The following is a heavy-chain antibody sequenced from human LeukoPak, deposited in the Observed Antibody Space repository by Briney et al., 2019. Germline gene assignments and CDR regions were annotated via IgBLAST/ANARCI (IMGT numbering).Heavy chain of an antibody. CDR1: GFTFSSYG. CDR2: IWYDGSNK. V-gene: IGHV3-33*01. CDR3: ARGRTTYDVYFDS. Sequence: PGRSLRLSCAASGFTFSSYGMHWVRQAPGKGLEWVAVIWYDGSNKYYADSVKGRFTISRDNSKNTLYLQMNSLRAEDTAVYYCARGRTTYDVYFDSWGQGTLVTVSS. D-gene: IGHD4-17*01. J-gene: IGHJ4*02.